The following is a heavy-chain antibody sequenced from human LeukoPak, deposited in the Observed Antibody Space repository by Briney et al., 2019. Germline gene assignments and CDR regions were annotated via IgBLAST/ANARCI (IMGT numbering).Heavy chain of an antibody. CDR3: ARLLDTDISGDPDTFDV. CDR2: VSYTGRT. CDR1: GGSLSCHY. V-gene: IGHV4-59*11. D-gene: IGHD3-22*01. Sequence: SETLSLTCTVSGGSLSCHYWSWIRQPPGKRLEWIGYVSYTGRTKYNRSLQSRVTISIDPSKSQFSLKLTSVTSAATAVYSCARLLDTDISGDPDTFDVWGQGTTVIVSS. J-gene: IGHJ3*01.